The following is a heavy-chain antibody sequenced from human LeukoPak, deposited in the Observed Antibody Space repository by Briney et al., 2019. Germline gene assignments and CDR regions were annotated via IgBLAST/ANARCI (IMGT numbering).Heavy chain of an antibody. Sequence: PGGSLRLSCAASGFTVSSNYMRWVRQAPGKGLEWVSVIYSGGSTYYADSVKGRFTISRDNSKNTLYLQMNSLRAEDTAVYYCARDLATVSLVNYYFYIDVWGKGTTVTVSS. J-gene: IGHJ6*03. CDR2: IYSGGST. V-gene: IGHV3-53*01. CDR1: GFTVSSNY. D-gene: IGHD4-11*01. CDR3: ARDLATVSLVNYYFYIDV.